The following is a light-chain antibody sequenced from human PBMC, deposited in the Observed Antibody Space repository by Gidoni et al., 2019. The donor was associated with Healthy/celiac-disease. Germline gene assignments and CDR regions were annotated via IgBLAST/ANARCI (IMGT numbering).Light chain of an antibody. CDR3: QQYGSSPT. J-gene: IGKJ1*01. Sequence: EIVLTQSPGTLSLSPGERATLSCRASQSVSSYYLAWYQQKPGQAPRLLIYGASSRATGIPDRFSGSGSGTDFTLTISRLEPEDFAVYYCQQYGSSPTFGQXTKVEIK. CDR2: GAS. V-gene: IGKV3-20*01. CDR1: QSVSSYY.